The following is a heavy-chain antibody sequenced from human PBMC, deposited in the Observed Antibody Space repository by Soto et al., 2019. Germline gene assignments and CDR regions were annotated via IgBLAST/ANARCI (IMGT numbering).Heavy chain of an antibody. CDR3: AREGYSSGWTVGYYGMDV. V-gene: IGHV3-33*01. D-gene: IGHD6-19*01. J-gene: IGHJ6*02. CDR1: GFTFSSYG. CDR2: IWYDGSNK. Sequence: QVQLVESGGGVVQPGRSLRLSCAASGFTFSSYGMHWVRQAPGKGLEWVAVIWYDGSNKYYADSVKGRFTISRDNSKNTLYLQMNSLRAEDTAVYYCAREGYSSGWTVGYYGMDVWGQGTTVTVSS.